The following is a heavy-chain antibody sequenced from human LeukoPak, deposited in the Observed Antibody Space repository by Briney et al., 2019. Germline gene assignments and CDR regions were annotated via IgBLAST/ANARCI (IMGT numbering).Heavy chain of an antibody. J-gene: IGHJ3*02. CDR3: ARLRAFDI. D-gene: IGHD2-21*02. CDR2: MKEDGSEK. Sequence: GGSLRLSCAASGFTFSRYWMSWVRQAPGKGLEWVANMKEDGSEKYYVDSVKGRFTISRDNAKNSLYLQMNSLRAEDTAVYYCARLRAFDIWGQGTMVTVSS. CDR1: GFTFSRYW. V-gene: IGHV3-7*01.